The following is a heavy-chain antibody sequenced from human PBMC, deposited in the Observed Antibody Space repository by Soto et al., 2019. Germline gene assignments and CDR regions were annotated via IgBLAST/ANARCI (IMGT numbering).Heavy chain of an antibody. Sequence: EVQLVESGGGLVKPGGSLRLSCAASGFTFSTYGMNWVRQAPGKGLEWLSSISDSGHYIYYADSVKGRFTISRDNAKNSLFLQMNSLRGEDTAVYYCARSGLAPPYSASHWFDPWGHGTLVTVSS. V-gene: IGHV3-21*01. J-gene: IGHJ5*02. CDR1: GFTFSTYG. CDR3: ARSGLAPPYSASHWFDP. D-gene: IGHD3-22*01. CDR2: ISDSGHYI.